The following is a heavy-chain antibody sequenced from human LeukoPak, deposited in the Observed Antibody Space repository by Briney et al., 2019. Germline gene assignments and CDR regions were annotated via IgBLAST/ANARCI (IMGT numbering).Heavy chain of an antibody. D-gene: IGHD4-23*01. Sequence: GGSLRLSCTASGFPFNLYGITWVRQAPGRGREGVSLISGLNNDMYYADSVNGRFTISIDNANNSLYLQMNSLGAEDTAVYYCARDGTTEVTEWSRADPWYFDLWGRGTLVTVSS. CDR1: GFPFNLYG. CDR2: ISGLNNDM. CDR3: ARDGTTEVTEWSRADPWYFDL. V-gene: IGHV3-21*01. J-gene: IGHJ2*01.